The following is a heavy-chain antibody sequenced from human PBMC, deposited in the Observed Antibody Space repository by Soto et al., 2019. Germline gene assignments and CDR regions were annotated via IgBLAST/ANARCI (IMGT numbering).Heavy chain of an antibody. V-gene: IGHV1-18*01. Sequence: QVQLVQSGAEVKKPGASVKVSCKASVYMCISYGINWVRHAPGQGLEWMGWISAYNGNTKYAQNLQGRVTMTTDTATSTAYMEMRSLRSDDTAVYYCVRDFDGSGSYYTDYWGQGTLVTVSS. D-gene: IGHD3-10*01. J-gene: IGHJ4*02. CDR1: VYMCISYG. CDR2: ISAYNGNT. CDR3: VRDFDGSGSYYTDY.